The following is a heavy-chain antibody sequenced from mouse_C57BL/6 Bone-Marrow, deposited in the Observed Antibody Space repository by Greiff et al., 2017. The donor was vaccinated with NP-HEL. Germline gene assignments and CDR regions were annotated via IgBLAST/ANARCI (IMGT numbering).Heavy chain of an antibody. CDR2: IRNKANGYTT. CDR1: GFTFTDYY. Sequence: EVKLMESRGGLVQPGGSLSLSCAASGFTFTDYYMSWVRQPPGKALEWLVFIRNKANGYTTEYSASVKGRFTISRDNSQSILYLQMNALRAEDSATYYCARSIYYDYADDPFYAMDYWGQGTSVTVSS. D-gene: IGHD2-4*01. J-gene: IGHJ4*01. V-gene: IGHV7-3*01. CDR3: ARSIYYDYADDPFYAMDY.